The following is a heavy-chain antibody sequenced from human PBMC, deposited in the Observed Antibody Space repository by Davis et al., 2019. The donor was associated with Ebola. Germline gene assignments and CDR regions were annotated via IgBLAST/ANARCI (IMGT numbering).Heavy chain of an antibody. Sequence: ASVKVSCKASGGTFSSYAISWVRQAPGQGLEWMGWINPNSGGTNYAQKFQGRVTMTRDTSISTAYMELSRLRSDDTAVYYCARDNTLRFGELYLYNWFDPWGQGTLVTVSS. D-gene: IGHD3-10*01. V-gene: IGHV1-2*02. CDR3: ARDNTLRFGELYLYNWFDP. J-gene: IGHJ5*02. CDR2: INPNSGGT. CDR1: GGTFSSYA.